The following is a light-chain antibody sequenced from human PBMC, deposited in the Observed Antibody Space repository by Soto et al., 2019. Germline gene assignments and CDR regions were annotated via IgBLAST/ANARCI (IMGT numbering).Light chain of an antibody. CDR2: EVS. CDR1: STDVGGYDY. Sequence: QSVLAQPASVSGSLGQSITISCTGTSTDVGGYDYVSWYQRTHPGKAPKLLIYEVSNRPSGVSNRFSGSKSGNTASLTISGLQAEDEADYYCSSFTSSSTQVLGGGTKVTVL. CDR3: SSFTSSSTQV. J-gene: IGLJ3*02. V-gene: IGLV2-14*01.